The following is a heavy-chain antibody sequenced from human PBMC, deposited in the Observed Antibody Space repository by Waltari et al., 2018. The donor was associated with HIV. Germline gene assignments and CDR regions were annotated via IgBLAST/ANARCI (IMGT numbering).Heavy chain of an antibody. CDR2: ICHSGTT. Sequence: QVRLQESGPGLVKPSGTLSLTCVVSSGSISSSNCWRWVRQPPGKGLEWIGEICHSGTTNYNPSFKSRIDMSIDQSDNQFSLVLESVTAADTATYFCARARPLLTTWAGVYDIWGQGTMVIVSS. CDR1: SGSISSSNC. CDR3: ARARPLLTTWAGVYDI. J-gene: IGHJ3*02. V-gene: IGHV4-4*02. D-gene: IGHD4-4*01.